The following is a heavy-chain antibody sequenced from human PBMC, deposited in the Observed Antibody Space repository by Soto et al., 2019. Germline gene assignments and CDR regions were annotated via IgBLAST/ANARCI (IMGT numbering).Heavy chain of an antibody. Sequence: QFPLKESGPTLVTPTQTLTLTCTFSGFSLTTSPVAVGWIRQPPGKALEWLAIIYWDYSTHYFPSLNSRLTITKDTSKNQVVVIMTNMDPVDTATYYCVHRGRSSVFRRDNWFDPWGQGTLVTVSS. CDR3: VHRGRSSVFRRDNWFDP. V-gene: IGHV2-5*02. CDR2: IYWDYST. CDR1: GFSLTTSPVA. D-gene: IGHD3-22*01. J-gene: IGHJ5*02.